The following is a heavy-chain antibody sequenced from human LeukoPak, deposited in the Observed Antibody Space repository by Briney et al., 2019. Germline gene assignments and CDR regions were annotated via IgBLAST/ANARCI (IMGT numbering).Heavy chain of an antibody. V-gene: IGHV3-33*06. CDR3: AKDQTTVTTWVFDY. Sequence: AGGSLRLSCAASGFTFSSYGMHWVRQAPGKGLEWVAVIWYDGSSKYYADSVKGRFTISRDNSKNTLYLQMNSLRAEDTAVYYCAKDQTTVTTWVFDYWGQGTLVTVSS. J-gene: IGHJ4*02. D-gene: IGHD4-17*01. CDR2: IWYDGSSK. CDR1: GFTFSSYG.